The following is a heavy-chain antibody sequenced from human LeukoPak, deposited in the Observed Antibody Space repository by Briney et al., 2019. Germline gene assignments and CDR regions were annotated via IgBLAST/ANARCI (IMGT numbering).Heavy chain of an antibody. V-gene: IGHV4-34*01. CDR3: ARVAGWHWFDP. J-gene: IGHJ5*02. D-gene: IGHD6-19*01. CDR2: INHSGST. Sequence: SETLSLTCAVYGGSFSGYYWSWIRQPPGKGLEWIGEINHSGSTNYNPSLKSRVTISVDTSKNQFSLKLSSVTAADTAVYYCARVAGWHWFDPWGQGTLVTVPS. CDR1: GGSFSGYY.